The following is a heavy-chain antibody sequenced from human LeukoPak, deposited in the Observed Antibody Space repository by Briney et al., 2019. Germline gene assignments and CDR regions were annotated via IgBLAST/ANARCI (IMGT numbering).Heavy chain of an antibody. Sequence: GESLRLSCAASGFTFTTYWMSWVRQFPGKGLQWVANINQDGTEKYYVDSVKGRFTISRDNAKNSLHLQMNRLRVEDTAIYYCVKVAKYYYGSETYYFFEQWGQGTPVTASS. V-gene: IGHV3-7*01. CDR3: VKVAKYYYGSETYYFFEQ. D-gene: IGHD3-10*01. CDR1: GFTFTTYW. CDR2: INQDGTEK. J-gene: IGHJ4*02.